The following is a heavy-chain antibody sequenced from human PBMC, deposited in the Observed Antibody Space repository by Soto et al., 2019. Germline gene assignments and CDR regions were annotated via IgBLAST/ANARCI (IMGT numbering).Heavy chain of an antibody. D-gene: IGHD3-22*01. CDR3: ARDHYDSSGYYYYYYGMDV. J-gene: IGHJ6*02. CDR1: GGTFSSYA. V-gene: IGHV1-69*06. CDR2: IIPIFGTA. Sequence: QVQLVQSGAEVKKPGSSVKVSCKASGGTFSSYAISWVRQAPGQGLAWMGGIIPIFGTANYAQKFQGRVTITADKSTSTAYMELSSLRSEDTAVYYCARDHYDSSGYYYYYYGMDVWGQGTTVTVSS.